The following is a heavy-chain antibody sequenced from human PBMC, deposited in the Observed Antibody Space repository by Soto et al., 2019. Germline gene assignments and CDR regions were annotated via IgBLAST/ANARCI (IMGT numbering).Heavy chain of an antibody. D-gene: IGHD1-1*01. J-gene: IGHJ5*02. CDR3: ASELAALNWFDP. CDR2: INAGNGIT. CDR1: GYTFTSYA. Sequence: ASVKVSCKASGYTFTSYAMHWVRQAPGQRLEWMGWINAGNGITKYSQKFQGRVTITRDTSASTAYMELNSLRDEDTAVYYCASELAALNWFDPWGQGTLVTVSS. V-gene: IGHV1-3*01.